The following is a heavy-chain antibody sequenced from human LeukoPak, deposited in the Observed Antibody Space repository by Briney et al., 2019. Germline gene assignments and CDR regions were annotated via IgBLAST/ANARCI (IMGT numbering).Heavy chain of an antibody. D-gene: IGHD7-27*01. V-gene: IGHV4-39*01. CDR1: GGSTSSSSYY. CDR2: IYYSGST. J-gene: IGHJ4*02. Sequence: SETLSLTCTVSGGSTSSSSYYWGWIRQPPGKGLEWIGGIYYSGSTYYNPSLKSRVTISVDTSKNQFSLKLSSVTAADTAVYYCARQNWGYAVSGFDYWGQGTLVTVSS. CDR3: ARQNWGYAVSGFDY.